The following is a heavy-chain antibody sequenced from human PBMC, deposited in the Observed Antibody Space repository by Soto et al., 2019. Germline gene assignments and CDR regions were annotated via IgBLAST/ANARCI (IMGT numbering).Heavy chain of an antibody. Sequence: SEKVSCKASGFTFTSSAIQWVRQARGQRLEWIGWIVVGSGNTNYAQKFQERVTITRDMSTSTAYMELSSLRSEDTAVYYCAVVVVPNFSFDYWGQGTLVTVSS. CDR1: GFTFTSSA. CDR2: IVVGSGNT. V-gene: IGHV1-58*02. CDR3: AVVVVPNFSFDY. D-gene: IGHD2-15*01. J-gene: IGHJ4*02.